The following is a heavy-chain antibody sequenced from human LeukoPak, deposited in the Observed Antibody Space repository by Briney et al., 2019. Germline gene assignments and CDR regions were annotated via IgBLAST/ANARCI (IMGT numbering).Heavy chain of an antibody. Sequence: SETLSLTCTVSGGSISSSSYYWGWIRQPPGKGLEWIGSIHYSGNTYYNPSLKSRITISVDTSKNQFSLELNSVTAADTAVFFCARENRDVPFVSGGRDPHYYFDYWGQGTRVTVSS. CDR2: IHYSGNT. CDR3: ARENRDVPFVSGGRDPHYYFDY. J-gene: IGHJ4*02. CDR1: GGSISSSSYY. V-gene: IGHV4-39*07. D-gene: IGHD2-15*01.